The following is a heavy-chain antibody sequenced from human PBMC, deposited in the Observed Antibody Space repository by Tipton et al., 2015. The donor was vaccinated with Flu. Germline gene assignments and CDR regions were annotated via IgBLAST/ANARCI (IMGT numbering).Heavy chain of an antibody. D-gene: IGHD3-10*02. CDR2: IYYSGST. CDR1: GGSISSRSYS. CDR3: ARLSYYDVDLKNFYFDY. V-gene: IGHV4-39*01. Sequence: TLSLTCSDSGGSISSRSYSWGWIRQPPGKGLEWIASIYYSGSTYYNPSLKSRVTISVDTSKSQFSLKLRSVTAADTAVYYCARLSYYDVDLKNFYFDYWGQGALVTVSS. J-gene: IGHJ4*02.